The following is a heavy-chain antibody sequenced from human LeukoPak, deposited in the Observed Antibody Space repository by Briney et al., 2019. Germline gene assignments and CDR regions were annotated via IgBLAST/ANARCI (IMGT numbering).Heavy chain of an antibody. CDR3: AKGCVRSTSCYGYDWFDP. V-gene: IGHV3-23*01. Sequence: GGSLRLSCAASGFTFSSYAMSWVRQAPGKGLEWVSAISGSGGSTYYADSVKGRFTISRDNSKNTLYLQMNSLRAEDTAVYYCAKGCVRSTSCYGYDWFDPWGQGTLVTVSS. CDR1: GFTFSSYA. J-gene: IGHJ5*02. CDR2: ISGSGGST. D-gene: IGHD2-2*01.